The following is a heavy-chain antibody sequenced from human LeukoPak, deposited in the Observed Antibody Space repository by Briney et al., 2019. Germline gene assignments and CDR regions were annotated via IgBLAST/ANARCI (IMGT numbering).Heavy chain of an antibody. D-gene: IGHD3-3*01. CDR1: GYTFTSYG. CDR3: AREPYDFWSGYYYYYGMDV. Sequence: ASAKVSCKASGYTFTSYGISWVRQAPGQGLEWMGWISAYNGNTNYAQKLQGRVTMTTDTSTSTAYMELRSLRSDDTAVYYCAREPYDFWSGYYYYYGMDVWGQGTTVTVSS. J-gene: IGHJ6*02. CDR2: ISAYNGNT. V-gene: IGHV1-18*01.